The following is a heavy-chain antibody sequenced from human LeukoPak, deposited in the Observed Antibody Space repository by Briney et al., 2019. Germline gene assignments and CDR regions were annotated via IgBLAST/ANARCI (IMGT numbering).Heavy chain of an antibody. Sequence: SQTLSLTCAISGDSVSSNSVPWNWIRQSPSRGLEWLGRTYYRSTWYNDYAVSVRGRITVNPDTSKNQFSLHLNSVTPEDTAVYYCARRLTRYDCFDPWGQGILVTVSS. V-gene: IGHV6-1*01. D-gene: IGHD1-1*01. CDR2: TYYRSTWYN. CDR3: ARRLTRYDCFDP. CDR1: GDSVSSNSVP. J-gene: IGHJ5*02.